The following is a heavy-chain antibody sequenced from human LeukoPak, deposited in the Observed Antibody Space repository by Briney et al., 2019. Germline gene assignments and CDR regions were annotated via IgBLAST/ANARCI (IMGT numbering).Heavy chain of an antibody. D-gene: IGHD2-2*01. CDR1: GDSISLSFYY. Sequence: SETLSPTCSVSGDSISLSFYYWGWIRQPPGKALEWIGSVYYSGTTSYNPSLKSRVTISVDTSKNQFSLKLSSVTAADTAVYYCARVPRQCSSTSCHLGTGAYNWFDPWGQGTLVTVSS. CDR3: ARVPRQCSSTSCHLGTGAYNWFDP. V-gene: IGHV4-39*07. CDR2: VYYSGTT. J-gene: IGHJ5*02.